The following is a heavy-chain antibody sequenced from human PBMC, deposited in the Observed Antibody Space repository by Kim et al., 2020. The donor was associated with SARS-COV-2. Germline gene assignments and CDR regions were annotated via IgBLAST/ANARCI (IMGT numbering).Heavy chain of an antibody. Sequence: SETLSLTCTVSGGSVSSGSYYWSWIRQPPGKGLEWIGYIYHSGSTNYNPSLKSRVTISVDTSKNQFSLKLSSVTAADTAVYYCARYVSSGVFDYWGQGTL. D-gene: IGHD2-8*01. CDR3: ARYVSSGVFDY. CDR1: GGSVSSGSYY. J-gene: IGHJ4*02. CDR2: IYHSGST. V-gene: IGHV4-61*01.